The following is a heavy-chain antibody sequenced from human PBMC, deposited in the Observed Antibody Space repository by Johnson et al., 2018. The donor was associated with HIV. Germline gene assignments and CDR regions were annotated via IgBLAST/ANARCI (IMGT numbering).Heavy chain of an antibody. CDR3: ARDLIVGATRGGAFDI. V-gene: IGHV3-23*04. CDR2: ISGSGGST. Sequence: VQLVESGGGLVKPGGSLRLSCAASGFIFSDYYMSWIRQAPGKGLEWVSAISGSGGSTYYADSVKGRFTISRDNSKNTLYLQMNSLKVEDTAVYYCARDLIVGATRGGAFDIWGQGTMVTVSS. J-gene: IGHJ3*02. CDR1: GFIFSDYY. D-gene: IGHD1-26*01.